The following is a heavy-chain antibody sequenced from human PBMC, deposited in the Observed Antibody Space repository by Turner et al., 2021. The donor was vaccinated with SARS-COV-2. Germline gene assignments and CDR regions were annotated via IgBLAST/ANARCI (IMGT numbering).Heavy chain of an antibody. CDR1: GGSISSYY. CDR3: ARNRYDFWSGYYYSWFDP. Sequence: QVQLQESGPGLVKPSETLSLTCTVSGGSISSYYWSWIRQPPGKGLEWIGYIYYSGSTNYNPALKSRVTISVDTSKNQFSRKLSSVTAADTAVYYCARNRYDFWSGYYYSWFDPWGQGTLVTVSS. D-gene: IGHD3-3*01. J-gene: IGHJ5*02. V-gene: IGHV4-59*01. CDR2: IYYSGST.